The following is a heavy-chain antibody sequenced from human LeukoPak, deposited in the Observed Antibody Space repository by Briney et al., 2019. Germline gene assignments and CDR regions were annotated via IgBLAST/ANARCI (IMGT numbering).Heavy chain of an antibody. CDR2: ISSSGRTI. CDR1: EFTFSSYE. Sequence: AGGSLRLSCAASEFTFSSYEMNWVRQAPGKGLEWVSYISSSGRTIYYADSVKGRFTISRDNAKNSPYLQMNILRAEDTAVYYCARDSDSSGSFDYWGQGTLVTVSS. V-gene: IGHV3-48*03. D-gene: IGHD3-22*01. J-gene: IGHJ4*02. CDR3: ARDSDSSGSFDY.